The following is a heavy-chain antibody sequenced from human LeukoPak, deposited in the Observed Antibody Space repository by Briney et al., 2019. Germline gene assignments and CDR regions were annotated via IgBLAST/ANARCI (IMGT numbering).Heavy chain of an antibody. J-gene: IGHJ4*02. CDR2: IKSKNAGGTT. D-gene: IGHD2-8*02. Sequence: GGSLRLSCATSGFTFNNAWMSWVRQAPGKGLEWVGRIKSKNAGGTTDYAAPVKGRFTISRDDSKSTVYLQLNSLGTEDTAVYYCAAERYCALFYRGQGTLVIVSS. CDR3: AAERYCALFY. V-gene: IGHV3-15*01. CDR1: GFTFNNAW.